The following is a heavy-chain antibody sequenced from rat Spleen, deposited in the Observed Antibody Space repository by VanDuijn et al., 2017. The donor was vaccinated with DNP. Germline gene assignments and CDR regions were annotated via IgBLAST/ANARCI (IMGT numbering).Heavy chain of an antibody. V-gene: IGHV5-7*01. D-gene: IGHD1-10*01. CDR2: ISYDGTNT. Sequence: EVQLVESGGGSVQPGRSMRLSCAASGFTFSNYFMAWVRQAPKKGLEWVATISYDGTNTYYRDSVKGRFTISRDNAKNTLYLQMNSLRSEDTATYFCARHRLYHNLFDYWGQGVMVTVSS. J-gene: IGHJ2*01. CDR1: GFTFSNYF. CDR3: ARHRLYHNLFDY.